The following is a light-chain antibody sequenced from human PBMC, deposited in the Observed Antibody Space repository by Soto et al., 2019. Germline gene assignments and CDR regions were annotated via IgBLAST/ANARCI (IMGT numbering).Light chain of an antibody. CDR1: SSNIGSDS. V-gene: IGLV1-44*01. CDR2: KNN. CDR3: ATWDDSLNGYV. J-gene: IGLJ1*01. Sequence: QSALTQPPSASGIPGQRVTISCSGSSSNIGSDSVNWYQQLPGTAPKLLIHKNNHRPSGVPDRFSGSRSGTSASLAISALQSEDEADYYCATWDDSLNGYVFGTGTKVTVL.